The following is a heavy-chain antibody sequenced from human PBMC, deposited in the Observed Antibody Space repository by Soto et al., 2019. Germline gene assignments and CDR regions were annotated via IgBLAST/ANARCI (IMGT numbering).Heavy chain of an antibody. CDR2: ISPSGSYM. D-gene: IGHD3-3*01. CDR1: GFIFNTYS. V-gene: IGHV3-21*01. Sequence: GGSLRLSCAASGFIFNTYSMDWVRQAPGKGLEWVASISPSGSYMYYGDSLKGRFTVTRDNAKNSLYLQMDSLRADDTAIYYCARFGLVTFDCWGQGTLVTVSS. CDR3: ARFGLVTFDC. J-gene: IGHJ4*02.